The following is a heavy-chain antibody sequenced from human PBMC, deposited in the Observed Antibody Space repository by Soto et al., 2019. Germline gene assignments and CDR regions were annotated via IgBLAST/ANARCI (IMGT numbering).Heavy chain of an antibody. CDR1: GFTFSNYW. CDR2: IKQDASEE. V-gene: IGHV3-7*01. J-gene: IGHJ4*02. Sequence: GGSLRLSCVASGFTFSNYWMSWVRQAPGKGLEWVANIKQDASEEYYVDSVEGRFTISRDNAKNSLFLEMNSLRVDDTAVYYCVRDNFDDYWGQGILVTVSS. CDR3: VRDNFDDY. D-gene: IGHD1-20*01.